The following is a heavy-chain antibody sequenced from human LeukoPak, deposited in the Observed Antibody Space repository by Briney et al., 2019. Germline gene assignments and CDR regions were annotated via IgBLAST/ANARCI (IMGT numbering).Heavy chain of an antibody. CDR2: INHSGST. CDR3: ARAFRSTYFDY. CDR1: GGSFSGYY. D-gene: IGHD3-3*01. V-gene: IGHV4-34*01. J-gene: IGHJ4*02. Sequence: SETLSLTCAVYGGSFSGYYWSWIRQPPGKGLEWIGEINHSGSTNYNPPLKSRVTISVDTSKNQFSLKLSSVTAADTAVYYCARAFRSTYFDYWGQGTLVTVSS.